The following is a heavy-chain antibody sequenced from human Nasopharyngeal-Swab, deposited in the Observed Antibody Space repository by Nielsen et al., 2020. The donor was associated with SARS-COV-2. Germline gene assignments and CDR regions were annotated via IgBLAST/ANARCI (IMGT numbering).Heavy chain of an antibody. CDR1: GYTFTTYH. D-gene: IGHD2-15*01. V-gene: IGHV1-46*01. J-gene: IGHJ5*02. Sequence: SVKVSCKASGYTFTTYHMHWLRQAPGQGLEWMGLINPSGGRTSYAQKFQCRVTMTRDTSTSTVYMELGSLRSEDTAVYYCARDGCRTLTCQGGGNWFEPWGQGTLVTVSS. CDR3: ARDGCRTLTCQGGGNWFEP. CDR2: INPSGGRT.